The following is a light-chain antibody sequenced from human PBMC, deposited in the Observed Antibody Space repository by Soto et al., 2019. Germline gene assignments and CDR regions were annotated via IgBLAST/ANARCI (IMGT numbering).Light chain of an antibody. Sequence: ETVLTQSPATLSLSPGERASLSCRASQSVSSHLVWYQQKPGQAPRLLIHDASNRATGTPARFSGSGSGTDFTLTISSLEPEDFAVYYCQQRSSWPSFGGGTKVEIK. CDR3: QQRSSWPS. J-gene: IGKJ4*01. CDR1: QSVSSH. V-gene: IGKV3-11*01. CDR2: DAS.